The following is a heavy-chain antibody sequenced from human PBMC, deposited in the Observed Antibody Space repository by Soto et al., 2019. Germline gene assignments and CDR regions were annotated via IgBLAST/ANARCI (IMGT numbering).Heavy chain of an antibody. V-gene: IGHV1-69*05. CDR3: ARDVAAAGTAFDP. CDR1: GGTFSSYA. D-gene: IGHD6-13*01. Sequence: SVKVSCKASGGTFSSYAISWVRQAPGQGLEWMGGIIPIFGTANYAQKFQGRVTMTRDESTSTAYMELSRLRSDDTAVYYCARDVAAAGTAFDPWGQGTLVTVSS. J-gene: IGHJ5*02. CDR2: IIPIFGTA.